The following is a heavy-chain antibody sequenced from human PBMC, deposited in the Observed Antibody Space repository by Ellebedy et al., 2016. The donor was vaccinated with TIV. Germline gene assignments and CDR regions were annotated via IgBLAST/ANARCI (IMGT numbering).Heavy chain of an antibody. CDR1: GFTFGTKA. Sequence: PGGSLRLSCAASGFTFGTKAMAWVRQAPGKGLEWVPGISDSGNSTDYADSVKGRFTISRDNSKSMVYLQMNSLRAEDTAVYYCAKSLSTATGSLTDSWGQGALVTVSS. J-gene: IGHJ4*02. CDR2: ISDSGNST. V-gene: IGHV3-23*01. D-gene: IGHD2-8*02. CDR3: AKSLSTATGSLTDS.